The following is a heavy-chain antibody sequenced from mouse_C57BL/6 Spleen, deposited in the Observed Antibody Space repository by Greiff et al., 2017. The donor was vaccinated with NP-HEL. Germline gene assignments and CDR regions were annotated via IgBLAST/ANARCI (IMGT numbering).Heavy chain of an antibody. J-gene: IGHJ2*01. D-gene: IGHD1-1*01. CDR1: GYSFTSYY. V-gene: IGHV1-66*01. CDR3: ARDYYYGTYDY. CDR2: IYPGSGNT. Sequence: QVQLQQSGPELVKPGASVKISCKASGYSFTSYYIHWVKQRPGQGLEWIGWIYPGSGNTKYNEKFKGKATLTADTSSSTAYMQLSSLTSEDSAVYYCARDYYYGTYDYWGQGTTLTVSS.